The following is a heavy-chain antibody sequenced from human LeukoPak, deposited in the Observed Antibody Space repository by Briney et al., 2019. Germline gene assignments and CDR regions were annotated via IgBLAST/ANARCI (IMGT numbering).Heavy chain of an antibody. V-gene: IGHV1-2*02. D-gene: IGHD3-10*01. CDR3: ARDRRVRGTTTRWFDP. CDR1: GYTFTGQY. CDR2: INPNSGAT. J-gene: IGHJ5*02. Sequence: GASVKVSCKASGYTFTGQYMHWVRQAPGQGLEWMGWINPNSGATDYAQKFQGRVAMTRDTSISTVYMELNSLRYDDTAVYYCARDRRVRGTTTRWFDPWGQGTLVTVSS.